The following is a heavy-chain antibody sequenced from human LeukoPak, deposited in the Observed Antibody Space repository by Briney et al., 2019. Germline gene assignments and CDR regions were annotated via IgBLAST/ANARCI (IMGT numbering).Heavy chain of an antibody. J-gene: IGHJ4*02. V-gene: IGHV3-30*04. CDR2: ISYDGSNK. CDR1: GFTFSSYD. CDR3: ARDRDYVWGSYRFDY. D-gene: IGHD3-16*02. Sequence: GRSLRLSCAASGFTFSSYDMHWVRQAPGKGLEGVAVISYDGSNKYYADSVKGRFTISRDNSKNTLYLQMNSLRAEDTAVYYCARDRDYVWGSYRFDYWGQGTLVTVSS.